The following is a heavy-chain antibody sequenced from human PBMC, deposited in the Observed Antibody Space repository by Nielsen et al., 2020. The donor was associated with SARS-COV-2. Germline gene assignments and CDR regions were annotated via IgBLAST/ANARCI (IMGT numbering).Heavy chain of an antibody. J-gene: IGHJ4*02. D-gene: IGHD6-13*01. CDR2: ISYDGSNK. CDR3: TKGAQLGDY. Sequence: GGSLRLSCAASGFTFSSYAMHWVRQAPGKGLEWVAVISYDGSNKYYADSVKGRFTISTDLSNNTLYLQMNSLRVEDTAIYYCTKGAQLGDYWGQGTLVTVSS. CDR1: GFTFSSYA. V-gene: IGHV3-30-3*01.